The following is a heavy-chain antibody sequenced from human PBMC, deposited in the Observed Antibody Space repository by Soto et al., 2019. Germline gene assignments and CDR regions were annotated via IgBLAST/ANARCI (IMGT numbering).Heavy chain of an antibody. CDR3: ARAERGYSGYELFYYYYGMDV. J-gene: IGHJ6*02. D-gene: IGHD5-12*01. V-gene: IGHV1-69*06. Sequence: SVKVSCKASGGTFSSYAISWVRQAPGQGLEWMGGIIPIFGTANYAQKFQGRVTITADKSTSTAYMELSSLRSEDTAVYYCARAERGYSGYELFYYYYGMDVWGQGTTVTVSS. CDR1: GGTFSSYA. CDR2: IIPIFGTA.